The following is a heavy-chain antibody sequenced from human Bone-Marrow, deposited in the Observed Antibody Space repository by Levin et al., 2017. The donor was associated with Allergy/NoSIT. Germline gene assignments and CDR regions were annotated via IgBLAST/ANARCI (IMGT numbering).Heavy chain of an antibody. J-gene: IGHJ4*02. D-gene: IGHD2-15*01. CDR3: ARREVVSLYFDH. CDR1: GGSITTSDYY. V-gene: IGHV4-39*01. Sequence: SETLSLTCSVSGGSITTSDYYWGWIRQPPGKGLEWLGAIYYGGSTFYNPSLKSRVTITVDTSKNQFSMRLSSVTAADTAKYYCARREVVSLYFDHWGQGTLVTVSS. CDR2: IYYGGST.